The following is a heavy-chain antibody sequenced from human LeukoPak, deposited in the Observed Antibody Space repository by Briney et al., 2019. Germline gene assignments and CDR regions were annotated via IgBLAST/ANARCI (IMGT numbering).Heavy chain of an antibody. D-gene: IGHD1-26*01. V-gene: IGHV3-49*04. CDR2: IRSKAYGGTT. Sequence: GGSLRLSCTASGFTFGDYAMSWVRQAPGKGLEWLGFIRSKAYGGTTEYAGSVKGRFTISRDDSKSIAYLQMNSLKTEDTAVYYCTTPMGATTLFDYWGQGTLVTVSS. CDR3: TTPMGATTLFDY. CDR1: GFTFGDYA. J-gene: IGHJ4*02.